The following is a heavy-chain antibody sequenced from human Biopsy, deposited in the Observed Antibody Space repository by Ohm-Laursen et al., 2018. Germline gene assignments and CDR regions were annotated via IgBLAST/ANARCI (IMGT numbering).Heavy chain of an antibody. CDR3: GRAVRNQLLTDP. V-gene: IGHV1-8*01. CDR1: GYTFTSYD. CDR2: LNPVSGNS. J-gene: IGHJ5*02. Sequence: ASVKVSCNASGYTFTSYDITWVRQASGQGPEWIGWLNPVSGNSNFGQKFRGRVTVTSYTSISTAYMELSGLTSDDTATYYCGRAVRNQLLTDPWGQGTLVTVTS. D-gene: IGHD1-7*01.